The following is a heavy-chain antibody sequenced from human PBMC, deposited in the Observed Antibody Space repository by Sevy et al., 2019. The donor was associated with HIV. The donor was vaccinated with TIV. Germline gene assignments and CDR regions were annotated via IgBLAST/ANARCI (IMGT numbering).Heavy chain of an antibody. CDR2: IWYDGSNK. V-gene: IGHV3-33*01. Sequence: GGSLRLSCAASGFTFSSYGMHWVRQAPGKGLEWVSVIWYDGSNKYYADSVKGRFTISRDNSKNTLYLQMNSLRAEDTAVYYCGRAVNHLDWSGGGCYLRYYYYGMDVWGQGTTVTVSS. CDR1: GFTFSSYG. J-gene: IGHJ6*02. CDR3: GRAVNHLDWSGGGCYLRYYYYGMDV. D-gene: IGHD2-15*01.